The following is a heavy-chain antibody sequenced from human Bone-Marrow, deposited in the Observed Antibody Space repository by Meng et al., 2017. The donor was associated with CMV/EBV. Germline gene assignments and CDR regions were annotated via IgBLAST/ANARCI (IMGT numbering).Heavy chain of an antibody. Sequence: ASVKVSCKASGYTFIDKYMHWVRQAPGQGLEWMGNINPKSGATTYARKFRGRVAMTRDTSLTTAYMELNRLTSDDTATYYCARSLEYSSLFGIDPWGPGHRVTGAS. CDR1: GYTFIDKY. J-gene: IGHJ5*02. CDR2: INPKSGAT. D-gene: IGHD2/OR15-2a*01. CDR3: ARSLEYSSLFGIDP. V-gene: IGHV1-2*02.